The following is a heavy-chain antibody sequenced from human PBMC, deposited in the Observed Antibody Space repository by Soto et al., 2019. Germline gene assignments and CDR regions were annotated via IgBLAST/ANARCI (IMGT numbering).Heavy chain of an antibody. CDR2: ISYDGSNK. Sequence: HPGGSLRLSCAASGFTFSSYGMHWVRQAPGKGLEWVAVISYDGSNKYYADSVKGRFTISRDNSKNTLYLQMNSLRAEDTAVYYCAKDLQAPAGYYFDYWGQGTLVTVSS. CDR3: AKDLQAPAGYYFDY. V-gene: IGHV3-30*18. D-gene: IGHD6-13*01. J-gene: IGHJ4*02. CDR1: GFTFSSYG.